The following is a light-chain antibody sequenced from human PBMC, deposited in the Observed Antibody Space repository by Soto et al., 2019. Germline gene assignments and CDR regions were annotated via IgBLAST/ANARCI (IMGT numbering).Light chain of an antibody. Sequence: EIVMTQSPATLSVSAGERATLSCRASQSVRSNLAWYQQKPGQAPRLLIYDASTRATGVPARFSGRASGTEFTLTISRLQSEDFAVYHCQQYNNWPLTFGGGTRVEIK. J-gene: IGKJ4*01. V-gene: IGKV3-15*01. CDR1: QSVRSN. CDR3: QQYNNWPLT. CDR2: DAS.